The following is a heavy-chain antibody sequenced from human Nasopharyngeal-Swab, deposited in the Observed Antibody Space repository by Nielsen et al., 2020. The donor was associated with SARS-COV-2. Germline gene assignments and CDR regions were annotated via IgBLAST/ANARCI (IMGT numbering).Heavy chain of an antibody. V-gene: IGHV7-4-1*02. CDR3: ARDGLSLQYSSGWYGWFDP. CDR1: GYTFTSYA. J-gene: IGHJ5*02. Sequence: ASVKVSCKASGYTFTSYAMNWVRQAPGQGLEWMGWININTGNPTYAQGSTGRFVFSLDTSVSTAYLQISSLKAEDTAVYYCARDGLSLQYSSGWYGWFDPWGQGTLVTVSS. CDR2: ININTGNP. D-gene: IGHD6-19*01.